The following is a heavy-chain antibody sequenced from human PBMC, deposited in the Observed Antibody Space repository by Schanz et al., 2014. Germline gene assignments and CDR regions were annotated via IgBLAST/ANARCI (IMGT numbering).Heavy chain of an antibody. CDR3: AKAADWPVTRFDP. Sequence: EVQLVESGGGLVKPGGSLRLSCGVSGFTASSHSMNWVRQAPGKGLEWVSVIGVDGTTTYYADSVKGRFTISRDNSKNTLYLQMNSLRPEDTAVYYCAKAADWPVTRFDPWGQGTLVTASS. CDR2: IGVDGTTT. CDR1: GFTASSHS. V-gene: IGHV3-23*04. D-gene: IGHD3-9*01. J-gene: IGHJ5*02.